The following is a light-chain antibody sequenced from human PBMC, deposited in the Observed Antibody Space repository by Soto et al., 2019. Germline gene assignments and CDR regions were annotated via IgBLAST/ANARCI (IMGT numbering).Light chain of an antibody. Sequence: DIVMTQSPDSLAVSLGERATINCKSSQSVLFPSNSKNYLAWYQQKPGQPPKLLIYWASTRESGVPDRFIGSGSGTDFTLTISSLQAEDVAVYYCQQFYNVPRTFGQGTKLEIK. CDR2: WAS. CDR3: QQFYNVPRT. CDR1: QSVLFPSNSKNY. V-gene: IGKV4-1*01. J-gene: IGKJ2*01.